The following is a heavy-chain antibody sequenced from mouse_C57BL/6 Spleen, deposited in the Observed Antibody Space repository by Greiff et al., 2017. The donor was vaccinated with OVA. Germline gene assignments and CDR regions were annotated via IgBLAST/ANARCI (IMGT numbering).Heavy chain of an antibody. Sequence: QVHVKQSGAELVKPGASVKLSCKASGYTFTSYWMQWVKQRPGQGLEWIGEIDPSDSYTNYNQKFKGKATLTVDTSSSTAYMQLSSLTSEDSAVYYCAKSHYGSSYGFAYWGQGTLVTVSA. CDR1: GYTFTSYW. CDR2: IDPSDSYT. D-gene: IGHD1-1*01. J-gene: IGHJ3*01. V-gene: IGHV1-50*01. CDR3: AKSHYGSSYGFAY.